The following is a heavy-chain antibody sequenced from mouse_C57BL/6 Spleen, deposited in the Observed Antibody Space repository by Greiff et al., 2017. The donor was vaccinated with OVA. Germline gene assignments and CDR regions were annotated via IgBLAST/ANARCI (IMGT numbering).Heavy chain of an antibody. D-gene: IGHD3-2*02. V-gene: IGHV1-59*01. CDR3: ARDSSGYSRNYFDY. CDR1: GYTFTSYW. CDR2: IDPSDSYT. Sequence: VQLQQPGAELVRPGTSVKLSCKASGYTFTSYWMHWVKQRPGQGLEWIGVIDPSDSYTNYNQKFKGKATLTVDTSSSTAYMQLSSLTSEDSAVYYCARDSSGYSRNYFDYWGQGTTLTVSS. J-gene: IGHJ2*01.